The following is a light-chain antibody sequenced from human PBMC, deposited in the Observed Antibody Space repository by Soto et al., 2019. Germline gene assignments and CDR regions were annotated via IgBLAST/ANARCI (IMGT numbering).Light chain of an antibody. J-gene: IGKJ1*01. CDR1: QTISSW. Sequence: DIQMTKSPSTLSGYVADRVTITCRDSQTISSWLAWYQQKPGKAPKLLIYKASTLKSGVPSRFSGSGSGTEFTLTISSLQPDDFATYYCQHYNSYSEAFGQGTKLDIK. CDR2: KAS. CDR3: QHYNSYSEA. V-gene: IGKV1-5*03.